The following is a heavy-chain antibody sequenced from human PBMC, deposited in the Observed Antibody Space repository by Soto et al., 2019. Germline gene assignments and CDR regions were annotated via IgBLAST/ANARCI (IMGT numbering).Heavy chain of an antibody. CDR2: ISESGYNT. D-gene: IGHD2-15*01. CDR3: TPHCSGRTCGS. V-gene: IGHV3-23*01. J-gene: IGHJ5*02. Sequence: EVQLLESGGGLVQPGRSLSLSCAASGFTFGSDAMTWVRQTPRKGLEWVSAISESGYNTYYADSVKGRFTISRDNSKNTLFLQMNILRPDDTAVYYCTPHCSGRTCGSWGQGTLVTVSS. CDR1: GFTFGSDA.